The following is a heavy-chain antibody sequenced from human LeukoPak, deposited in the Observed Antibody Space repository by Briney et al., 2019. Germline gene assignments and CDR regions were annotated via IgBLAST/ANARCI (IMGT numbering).Heavy chain of an antibody. Sequence: GGSLRLSCAASGFTFSSNYMSWVRQAPGKGLEWVSVIYSGGSTYYADSVKGRFTISRDNSKNTLYLQMNSLRAEDTAVYYCARDTPRKSYYYYGMDVWGQGTTVTVSS. CDR3: ARDTPRKSYYYYGMDV. V-gene: IGHV3-66*01. CDR1: GFTFSSNY. D-gene: IGHD2-15*01. CDR2: IYSGGST. J-gene: IGHJ6*02.